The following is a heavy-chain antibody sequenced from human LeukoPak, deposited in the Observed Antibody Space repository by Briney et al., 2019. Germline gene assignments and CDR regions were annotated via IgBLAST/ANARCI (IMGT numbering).Heavy chain of an antibody. CDR2: IYYSGST. Sequence: SETLSLTCTVSGGSISSSSYYWGWIRQPPGKGLEWIGSIYYSGSTYYNPSLKSRVTTSVDTSKNQFSLKLSSVTAADTAVYYCATPDMNCGGDCLYFDYWGQGTLVTVSS. J-gene: IGHJ4*02. V-gene: IGHV4-39*01. CDR1: GGSISSSSYY. D-gene: IGHD2-21*02. CDR3: ATPDMNCGGDCLYFDY.